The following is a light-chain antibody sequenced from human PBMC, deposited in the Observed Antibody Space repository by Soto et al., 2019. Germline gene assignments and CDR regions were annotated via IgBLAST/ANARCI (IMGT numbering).Light chain of an antibody. CDR2: AAS. V-gene: IGKV1-39*01. CDR1: QSISSY. CDR3: QQTRTVPPEWT. Sequence: DIQMTQSPSSLSASVGDRVTITCRASQSISSYLNCYQQKPGKAPKLLIYAASSLQSGVPSRFSGSGSGTHFTLSISSLQPEDSATYYCQQTRTVPPEWTFGQGTKGDIK. J-gene: IGKJ1*01.